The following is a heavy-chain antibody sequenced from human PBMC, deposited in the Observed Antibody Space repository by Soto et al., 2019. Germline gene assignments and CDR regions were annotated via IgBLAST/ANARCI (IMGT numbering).Heavy chain of an antibody. CDR1: GFTFSSYT. D-gene: IGHD3-22*01. CDR2: ISGSGANT. Sequence: PGGSLRLSCAASGFTFSSYTMSWVRQAPGKGLEWVSAISGSGANTYYADSVKGRFTISRDNSKNTLYLQMNSLRAEDTALYYCAKDKVVVTAPYYGMDVWGQGTTVTVSS. V-gene: IGHV3-23*01. CDR3: AKDKVVVTAPYYGMDV. J-gene: IGHJ6*02.